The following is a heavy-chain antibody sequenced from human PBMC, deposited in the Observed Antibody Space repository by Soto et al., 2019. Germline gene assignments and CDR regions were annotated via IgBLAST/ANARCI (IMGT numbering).Heavy chain of an antibody. V-gene: IGHV3-30*03. CDR1: GFTFSSYA. CDR3: ALGGIVVTGNWFDP. D-gene: IGHD3-22*01. CDR2: ISQDGSDK. J-gene: IGHJ5*02. Sequence: QVRLVESGGGVVQPGRSLRLSCAASGFTFSSYAKHWVRQAPGKGLEWVAVISQDGSDKHYVDSVKGRFTISRDNSKNTLYLQVNSLRAEDTAVYYCALGGIVVTGNWFDPWGQGILVTVSS.